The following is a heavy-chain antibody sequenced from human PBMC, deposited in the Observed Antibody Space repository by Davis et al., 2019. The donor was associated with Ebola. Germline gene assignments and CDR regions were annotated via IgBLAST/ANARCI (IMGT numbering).Heavy chain of an antibody. CDR3: ARALHDEVLDY. V-gene: IGHV3-30*03. CDR1: GFTFSRYW. CDR2: TSHNERER. D-gene: IGHD1-1*01. Sequence: PGGSLRLSCVDFGFTFSRYWMSWVRQAPGKGLEWVAVTSHNERERFYGESVQGRFTISRDNSENVLYLQMDSLRPDDTAIYFCARALHDEVLDYWGQGTPVTVSS. J-gene: IGHJ4*02.